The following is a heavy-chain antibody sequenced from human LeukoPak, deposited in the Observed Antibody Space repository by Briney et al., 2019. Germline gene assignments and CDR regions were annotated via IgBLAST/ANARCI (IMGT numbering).Heavy chain of an antibody. Sequence: GSLRLSCAASGFTFSSYSMNWVRQAPGKGLEWVSAISGSGGSTYYADSVKGRFTISRDNSKNTLYLQMNSLRAEDTAVYYCAKDRMVRGADVYYYYYGMDVWGQGTTVTVSS. V-gene: IGHV3-23*01. CDR3: AKDRMVRGADVYYYYYGMDV. D-gene: IGHD3-10*01. CDR1: GFTFSSYS. J-gene: IGHJ6*02. CDR2: ISGSGGST.